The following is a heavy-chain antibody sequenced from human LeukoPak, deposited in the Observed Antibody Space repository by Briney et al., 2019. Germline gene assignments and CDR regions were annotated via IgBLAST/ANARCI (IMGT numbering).Heavy chain of an antibody. V-gene: IGHV4-4*09. CDR1: GVSISSYY. D-gene: IGHD6-19*01. CDR3: AGHDEGSGWYRSYIDL. CDR2: ISTSGST. Sequence: SETLSLTCTVSGVSISSYYCSWIRQPPGKGLEWIGYISTSGSTDYSPSLKSRVTISVDRSKNQCSLNLSSVIAADTAVYYCAGHDEGSGWYRSYIDLWGRGTLVIVSS. J-gene: IGHJ2*01.